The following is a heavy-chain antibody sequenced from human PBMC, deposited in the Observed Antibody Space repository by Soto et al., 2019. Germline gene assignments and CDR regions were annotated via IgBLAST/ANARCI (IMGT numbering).Heavy chain of an antibody. D-gene: IGHD1-1*01. CDR2: ISYDGSNK. J-gene: IGHJ4*02. Sequence: GGSLRLSCAASGFTFSSYAMHWVRQAPGKGLEWVAVISYDGSNKYYADSVKGRFTISRDNSKNTLYLQMNSLRAEDTAVYYCARDPGTTLQIGCFDYWGQGTLVTVSS. CDR1: GFTFSSYA. V-gene: IGHV3-30-3*01. CDR3: ARDPGTTLQIGCFDY.